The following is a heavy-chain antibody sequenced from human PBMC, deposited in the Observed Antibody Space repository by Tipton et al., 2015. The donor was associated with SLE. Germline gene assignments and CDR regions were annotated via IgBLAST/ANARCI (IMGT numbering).Heavy chain of an antibody. CDR2: IYSGGKT. CDR3: AKVEYYYALGHWYFDL. V-gene: IGHV3-53*05. Sequence: SLRLSCAASGFTVSSNYMSWVRQAPGKGLEWVSVIYSGGKTYYADSVKGRFTISRDNSKNTLYLQMNSLRAEDTAVYYCAKVEYYYALGHWYFDLWGRGTLVTVSS. CDR1: GFTVSSNY. D-gene: IGHD3-10*01. J-gene: IGHJ2*01.